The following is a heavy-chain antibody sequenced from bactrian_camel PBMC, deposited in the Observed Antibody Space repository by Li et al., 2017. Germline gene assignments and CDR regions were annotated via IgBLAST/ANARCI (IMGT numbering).Heavy chain of an antibody. Sequence: HVQLVESGGGSVQAGGSLRLSCATSGFTFSLWSIAWFRQAPGKEREGVATIDSDGSTLYADSVKGRFTISKDNAKNTLYLQMNSLKPEDTGMYYCAFEIQPRVGGLDYSQGAPMAPLCPTQGYWGQGTQVTVSS. V-gene: IGHV3S55*01. J-gene: IGHJ4*01. D-gene: IGHD7*01. CDR3: AFEIQPRVGGLDYSQGAPMAPLCPTQGY. CDR2: IDSDGST. CDR1: GFTFSLWS.